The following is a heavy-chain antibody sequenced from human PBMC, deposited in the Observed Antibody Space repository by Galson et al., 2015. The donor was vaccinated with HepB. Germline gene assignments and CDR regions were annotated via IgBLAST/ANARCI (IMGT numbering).Heavy chain of an antibody. Sequence: SETLSLTCTVSGGSISSSSYYWGWIRQPPGKGLEWIGSIYYSGSTYYNPSLKSRVTISVDTSKNQFSLKLSSVTAADTAVYYCARQAIAVAEYYYYYGMDVWGQGTTVTVSS. J-gene: IGHJ6*02. D-gene: IGHD6-19*01. CDR2: IYYSGST. V-gene: IGHV4-39*01. CDR1: GGSISSSSYY. CDR3: ARQAIAVAEYYYYYGMDV.